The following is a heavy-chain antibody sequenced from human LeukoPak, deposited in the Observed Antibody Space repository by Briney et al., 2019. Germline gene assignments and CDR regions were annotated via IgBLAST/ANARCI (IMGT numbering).Heavy chain of an antibody. Sequence: SSETLSLTCTVSGGSISSYYWSWIRQPPGKGLEWIGYIYYSGSTNYNPSLKSRVPISVDTSKNQFSLKLSSVTAADTAVYYCARMGPLRYFDWLTPFDYWGQGTLVTVSS. CDR1: GGSISSYY. J-gene: IGHJ4*02. V-gene: IGHV4-59*08. D-gene: IGHD3-9*01. CDR2: IYYSGST. CDR3: ARMGPLRYFDWLTPFDY.